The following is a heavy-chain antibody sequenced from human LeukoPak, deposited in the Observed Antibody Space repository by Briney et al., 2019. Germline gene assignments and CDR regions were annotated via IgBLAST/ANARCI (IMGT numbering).Heavy chain of an antibody. Sequence: SETLSLTCAVYGGSFSGYYWRWIRQPPGKGLEWIGEINHSGSTDYNPSLKSRVTISVDTSKNQFSLKLTSVTAADTAVYYCARELAYCSGTSCYGGTFHLWGQGTMVTVSS. V-gene: IGHV4-34*01. CDR3: ARELAYCSGTSCYGGTFHL. CDR2: INHSGST. CDR1: GGSFSGYY. J-gene: IGHJ3*01. D-gene: IGHD2-2*01.